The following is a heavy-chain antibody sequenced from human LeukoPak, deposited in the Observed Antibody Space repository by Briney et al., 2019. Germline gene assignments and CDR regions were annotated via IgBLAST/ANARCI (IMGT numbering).Heavy chain of an antibody. D-gene: IGHD1-26*01. Sequence: GGSLRLSCAASGFIFSSYSMNWVRQAPGKGLEWAAFIRYDGSNKYYADSVKGRFTISRDNSKNTLYLQMNSLRAEDTAVYYCAKDRLTEGGGFDYWGQGTLVTVSS. J-gene: IGHJ4*02. CDR1: GFIFSSYS. V-gene: IGHV3-30*02. CDR2: IRYDGSNK. CDR3: AKDRLTEGGGFDY.